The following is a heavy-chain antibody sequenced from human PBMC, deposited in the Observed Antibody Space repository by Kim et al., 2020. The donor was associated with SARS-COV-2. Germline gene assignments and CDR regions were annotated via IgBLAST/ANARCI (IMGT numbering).Heavy chain of an antibody. CDR1: GGSISSSY. CDR3: ARDGLGWYSLAY. Sequence: SETLSLTCTVSGGSISSSYWSWIRQPPGKRLEWIGYLYYSGSNNYNPSLRSRVTISADTSKNQFSLRLSSVTAADTAVYYCARDGLGWYSLAYWGQGTLV. CDR2: LYYSGSN. D-gene: IGHD4-17*01. J-gene: IGHJ4*02. V-gene: IGHV4-59*01.